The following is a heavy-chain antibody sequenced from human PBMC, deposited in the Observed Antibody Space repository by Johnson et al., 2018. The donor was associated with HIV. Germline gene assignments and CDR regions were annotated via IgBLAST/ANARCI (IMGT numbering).Heavy chain of an antibody. Sequence: VQLVESGGGLVQPGGSLRLSCAASGFTFSAYWMTWVRQAPGKGLEWVASIRQEGSEKYYADSVKGRFTISRDNSKNTRYLQMNSLRAEDTAVYYCAKGPGIPGGWYRGACDIWGQGTMVTVSS. CDR3: AKGPGIPGGWYRGACDI. CDR1: GFTFSAYW. D-gene: IGHD6-19*01. CDR2: IRQEGSEK. J-gene: IGHJ3*02. V-gene: IGHV3-7*02.